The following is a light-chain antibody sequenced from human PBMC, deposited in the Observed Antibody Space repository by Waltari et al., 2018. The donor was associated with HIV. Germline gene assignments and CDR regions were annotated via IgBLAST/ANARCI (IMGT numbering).Light chain of an antibody. CDR1: SGFPNYK. Sequence: QPVLTQPPSASASLGASVTLTCTLSSGFPNYKVDWYQQQPGKGPRFVMRVGTGGTVESKGDDIPDRFSVLGSGLNRSLTIKNIQEEDESVYYCGADHGNVGSLVWVFGGGTQLTVL. J-gene: IGLJ3*02. CDR3: GADHGNVGSLVWV. V-gene: IGLV9-49*03. CDR2: VGTGGTVE.